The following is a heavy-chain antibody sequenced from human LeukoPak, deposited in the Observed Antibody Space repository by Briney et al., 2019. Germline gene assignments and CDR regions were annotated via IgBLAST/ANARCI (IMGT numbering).Heavy chain of an antibody. CDR3: AKDSGSSWSPPGGY. Sequence: ASVKVSCKASGYTFTGYYMHWVRQAPGQGLEWMGWINPNSGGTNYAQKFQGRVTMTSDTSISTAYMELSRLRSDDTAVYYCAKDSGSSWSPPGGYWGQGTLVTVSS. CDR2: INPNSGGT. V-gene: IGHV1-2*02. J-gene: IGHJ4*02. CDR1: GYTFTGYY. D-gene: IGHD6-13*01.